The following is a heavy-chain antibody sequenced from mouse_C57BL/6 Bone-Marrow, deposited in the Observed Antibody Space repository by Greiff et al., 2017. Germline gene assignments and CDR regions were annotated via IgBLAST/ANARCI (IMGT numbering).Heavy chain of an antibody. CDR2: ISSDGGTT. CDR1: EFAFPSHD. Sequence: EVQLVESGGGLVQPGESLQLSCASTEFAFPSHDMSWVRQTPEKRLELVAAISSDGGTTYYPDTMKRRFIISRDNTKKTLYLQMSSLRSEDTALYYCTTMPSWAYWGQGTTLTVS. D-gene: IGHD2-1*01. J-gene: IGHJ2*01. CDR3: TTMPSWAY. V-gene: IGHV5-2*01.